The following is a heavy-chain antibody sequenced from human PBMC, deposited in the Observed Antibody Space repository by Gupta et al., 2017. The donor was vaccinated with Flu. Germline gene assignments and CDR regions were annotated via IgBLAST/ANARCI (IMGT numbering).Heavy chain of an antibody. D-gene: IGHD2-8*01. J-gene: IGHJ4*02. V-gene: IGHV4-59*08. CDR1: GASINGYY. CDR3: ARFHCTSGVCQHLDY. Sequence: QVQLQESGPGLVKPSATLSLTCTVSGASINGYYWSWIRQPPGKGLEFIGHIFYSGTTSFNPSLKSRLTISVDTSKNQFSLRLTSVTAADTAVYYCARFHCTSGVCQHLDYWGPGTLVTVSS. CDR2: IFYSGTT.